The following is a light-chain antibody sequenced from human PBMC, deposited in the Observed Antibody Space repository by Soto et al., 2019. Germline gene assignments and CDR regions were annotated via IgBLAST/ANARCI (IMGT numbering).Light chain of an antibody. J-gene: IGLJ1*01. CDR2: EVT. Sequence: QSALTQPASVSGSLGQSITISCTGTGSDIAGYNYISWYQQLPGKAPKLMIYEVTIRPSGISNRFSGSKSGNTASLTISGLQAEDEADYFCTSFTSTSSLYVFGTGTKLTAL. V-gene: IGLV2-14*01. CDR3: TSFTSTSSLYV. CDR1: GSDIAGYNY.